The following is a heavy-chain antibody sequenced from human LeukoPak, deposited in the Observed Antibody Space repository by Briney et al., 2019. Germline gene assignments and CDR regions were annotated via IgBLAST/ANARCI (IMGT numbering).Heavy chain of an antibody. D-gene: IGHD2-15*01. Sequence: PSETLSLTCAVYGGSFSGYYWSWIRQPPGKGLEWIGKINHSGSTNYNPSLKSRVTISEDTSKNQFSLKLSSLTAADTAVYYCARHLFSGVVAAINWYDPWGQGTLVTVSS. CDR1: GGSFSGYY. J-gene: IGHJ5*02. CDR3: ARHLFSGVVAAINWYDP. V-gene: IGHV4-34*01. CDR2: INHSGST.